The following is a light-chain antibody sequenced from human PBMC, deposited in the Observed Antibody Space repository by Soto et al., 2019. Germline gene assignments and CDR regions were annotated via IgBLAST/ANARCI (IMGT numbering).Light chain of an antibody. Sequence: QSALAQPASVSGSPGQSITISCTGTRGCVGSFSLVSWYQQHPGKAPKVMISEGHRRPSGVPDRSSGSTSVNSASLTISGLQDDDEADYYCCLSIGATTYVFGTGTKLTVL. J-gene: IGLJ1*01. V-gene: IGLV2-23*01. CDR1: RGCVGSFSL. CDR3: CLSIGATTYV. CDR2: EGH.